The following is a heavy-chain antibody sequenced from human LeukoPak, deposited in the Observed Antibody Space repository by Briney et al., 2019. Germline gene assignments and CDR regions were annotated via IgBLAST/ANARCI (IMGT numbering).Heavy chain of an antibody. D-gene: IGHD3-10*01. CDR3: TQLLLRGPTA. CDR1: GFTLANYY. CDR2: INQVGTET. J-gene: IGHJ4*02. V-gene: IGHV3-7*01. Sequence: PGGSLRLSCAVSGFTLANYYMSWVRQAPGKGLEWVANINQVGTETFYVDSVKGRFTISRDNAKNSLYLQMSSLRAEDTAVYYCTQLLLRGPTAWGQGTLVTVSS.